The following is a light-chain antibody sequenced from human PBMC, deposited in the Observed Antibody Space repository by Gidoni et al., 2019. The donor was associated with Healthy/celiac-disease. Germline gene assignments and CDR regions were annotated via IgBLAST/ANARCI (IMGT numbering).Light chain of an antibody. J-gene: IGLJ3*02. V-gene: IGLV3-21*03. Sequence: SYVLTKPPSVSVAPGKTARITCGGNNIGRKSVHWYQQKPGQAPVLVVYDDSDRPSGVPWRFSGSNSGNTATLTISRVEAGDEADYYCQVWDSSSDHWVFGGGTKLTVL. CDR2: DDS. CDR1: NIGRKS. CDR3: QVWDSSSDHWV.